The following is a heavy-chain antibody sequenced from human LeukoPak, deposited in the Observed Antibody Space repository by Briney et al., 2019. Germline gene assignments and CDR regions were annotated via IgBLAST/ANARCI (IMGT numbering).Heavy chain of an antibody. D-gene: IGHD6-19*01. CDR1: GGTFSSYA. CDR3: ARVRGTVAGHFDY. CDR2: IIPILGIA. J-gene: IGHJ4*02. V-gene: IGHV1-69*04. Sequence: SVKVSCKASGGTFSSYAISWVRQAPGQGLEWMGRIIPILGIANYAQKFQGRVTITADKSTSTAYMELSSLRSEDTAVYYCARVRGTVAGHFDYWGQGTLVTVSS.